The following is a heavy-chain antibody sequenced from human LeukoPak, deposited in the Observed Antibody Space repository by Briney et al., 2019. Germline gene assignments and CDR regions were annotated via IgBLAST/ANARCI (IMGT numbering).Heavy chain of an antibody. V-gene: IGHV3-23*01. J-gene: IGHJ3*02. CDR1: GFTFSSYA. D-gene: IGHD3-16*02. Sequence: GGSLRLSCAASGFTFSSYAMSWVRQAPGKGLEWVSAISGSGGSTYYADSVKGRFTISRDNSKNTLYLQMNSLRAEDTAVYYCAKDGSRNYYDYVWGSYRSKHDAFDIWGQGTMVTVSS. CDR3: AKDGSRNYYDYVWGSYRSKHDAFDI. CDR2: ISGSGGST.